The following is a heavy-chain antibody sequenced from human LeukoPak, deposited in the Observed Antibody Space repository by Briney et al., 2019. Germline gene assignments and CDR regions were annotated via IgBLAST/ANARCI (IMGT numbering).Heavy chain of an antibody. CDR2: IYTSGST. CDR3: ARLQWLVPFYYFDY. J-gene: IGHJ4*02. D-gene: IGHD6-19*01. Sequence: SETLSLTCTVSGGSVSSYYWSWIRQPAGKGLEWIGRIYTSGSTNYNPSLKSRVTMSVDTSKNQFSLKLSSVTAADTAVYYCARLQWLVPFYYFDYWGQGTQVTVSS. V-gene: IGHV4-4*07. CDR1: GGSVSSYY.